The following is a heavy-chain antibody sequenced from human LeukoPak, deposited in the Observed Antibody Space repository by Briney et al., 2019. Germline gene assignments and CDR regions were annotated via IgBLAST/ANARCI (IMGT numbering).Heavy chain of an antibody. CDR3: ARERGSWYFDY. J-gene: IGHJ4*02. CDR2: INPNSGGT. CDR1: GYTFSGYY. D-gene: IGHD2-15*01. Sequence: ASVKVSCTASGYTFSGYYMHWVRQVPGQGLEWMGWINPNSGGTNYAQKFQGRVTMTRDTSITTAYMELSRLRSEDTAVYYCARERGSWYFDYWGQGTLVTVSS. V-gene: IGHV1-2*02.